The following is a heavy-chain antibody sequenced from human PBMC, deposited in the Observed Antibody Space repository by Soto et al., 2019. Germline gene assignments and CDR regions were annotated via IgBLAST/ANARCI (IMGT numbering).Heavy chain of an antibody. J-gene: IGHJ5*02. V-gene: IGHV4-38-2*01. Sequence: PSETLSLTCAVSGPSISSGYSWGWIRQTPGKGLEWVGTISHSGRTSYNPSLKGRVTISLDMSKSQFSLKLSSVTAADTAVYYCARVGPLAWNGRWFDPWGQGTLVTVSS. CDR3: ARVGPLAWNGRWFDP. D-gene: IGHD1-1*01. CDR1: GPSISSGYS. CDR2: ISHSGRT.